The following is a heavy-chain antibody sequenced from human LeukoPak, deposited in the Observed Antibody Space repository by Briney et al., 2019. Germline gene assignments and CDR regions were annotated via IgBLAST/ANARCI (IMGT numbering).Heavy chain of an antibody. CDR1: GFTFSSYS. D-gene: IGHD3-10*01. J-gene: IGHJ4*02. CDR3: ARERSRSQFRVYPVDY. Sequence: GGSLRLSCAASGFTFSSYSMNWVRQAPGKGLEWVSSISSSSSYIYYADSVKGRFTISRDNAKNSLYLQMNSLRAEDTAVYYCARERSRSQFRVYPVDYWGQGTLVTVSS. V-gene: IGHV3-21*01. CDR2: ISSSSSYI.